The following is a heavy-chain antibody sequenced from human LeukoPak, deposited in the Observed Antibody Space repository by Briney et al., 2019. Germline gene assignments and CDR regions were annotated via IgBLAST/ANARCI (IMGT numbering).Heavy chain of an antibody. J-gene: IGHJ6*03. V-gene: IGHV4-31*03. Sequence: SQTLSLTCTVSGGSISSGGYYWSWIRQHPGKGPEWIGYIYYSGSTYYNPSLKSRVTISVDTSKNQFSLKLSSVTAADTAVYYCARVRYCSGGSCYSPYYYYYMDVWGKGTTVTVSS. CDR3: ARVRYCSGGSCYSPYYYYYMDV. D-gene: IGHD2-15*01. CDR1: GGSISSGGYY. CDR2: IYYSGST.